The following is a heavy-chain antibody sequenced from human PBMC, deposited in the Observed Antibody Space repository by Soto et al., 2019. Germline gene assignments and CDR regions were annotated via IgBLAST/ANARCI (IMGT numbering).Heavy chain of an antibody. CDR2: IIPIFGTA. Sequence: QVQLVQSGAEVKKPGSSMKVSCKASGGTFSSYAISWVRQAPGKGLEWMGGIIPIFGTANYAQKFQGRVTITADESTSTAYMELSSLRSEDTAVYYCARASIAARRDYYYCGMDVWGQGTTVTVSS. CDR1: GGTFSSYA. V-gene: IGHV1-69*01. CDR3: ARASIAARRDYYYCGMDV. J-gene: IGHJ6*02. D-gene: IGHD6-25*01.